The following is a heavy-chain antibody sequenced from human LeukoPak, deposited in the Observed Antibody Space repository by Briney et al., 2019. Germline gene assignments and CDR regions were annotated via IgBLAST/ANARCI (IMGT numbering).Heavy chain of an antibody. D-gene: IGHD2/OR15-2a*01. Sequence: SETLSLTCTVSGGSISSFYWSWIRQPPGKGLEWIGYIYHSGSTNYNPSLKSRVAISVDTSKNQFSLKLSSVTAADTAVYYCARGSSIDFDSWGQGTLVTVSS. CDR2: IYHSGST. V-gene: IGHV4-59*01. CDR1: GGSISSFY. J-gene: IGHJ4*02. CDR3: ARGSSIDFDS.